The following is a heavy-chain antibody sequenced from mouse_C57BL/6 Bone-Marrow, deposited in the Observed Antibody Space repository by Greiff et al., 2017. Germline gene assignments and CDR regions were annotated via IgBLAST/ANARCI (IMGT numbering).Heavy chain of an antibody. Sequence: VQLVESDAELVKPGASVKISCKVSGYTFTDHTIHWMKQRPEQGLEWIGYIYPRDGSTKYNEKFKGKATLTADKSSSTAYMQLNSLTSEDSAVYFCAREGYSNFYYFDYWGQGTTLTVSS. V-gene: IGHV1-78*01. CDR2: IYPRDGST. CDR1: GYTFTDHT. J-gene: IGHJ2*01. CDR3: AREGYSNFYYFDY. D-gene: IGHD2-5*01.